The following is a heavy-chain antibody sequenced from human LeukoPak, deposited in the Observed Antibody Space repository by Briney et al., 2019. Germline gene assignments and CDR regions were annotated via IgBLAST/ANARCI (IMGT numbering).Heavy chain of an antibody. J-gene: IGHJ6*03. D-gene: IGHD3-9*01. V-gene: IGHV4-59*01. CDR3: ARGYYDILTGEIYYYYYMDV. CDR2: IYYSGST. CDR1: GGSISSYY. Sequence: PSETLSLTCTVSGGSISSYYWSWIRQPPGKGLEWIGYIYYSGSTNYNPSLKSRVTISVDTSKNQFSLKLSSVTAADTAVYYCARGYYDILTGEIYYYYYMDVWGKGTTVTVSS.